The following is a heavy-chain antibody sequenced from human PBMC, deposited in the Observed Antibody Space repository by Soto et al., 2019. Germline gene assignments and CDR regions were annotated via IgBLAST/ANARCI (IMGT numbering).Heavy chain of an antibody. CDR1: GGTFSSYS. CDR3: ARDGGRHSGGIDY. J-gene: IGHJ4*02. Sequence: QVQLVQSGAEVKKPGSSVKFSCKASGGTFSSYSINWVRQAPGQGLEWMGEIIPIFGTANYAQKFQGRVTITADESTRTAYMELSSLRSEDTAVYYCARDGGRHSGGIDYWGQGTLVTFS. D-gene: IGHD1-26*01. CDR2: IIPIFGTA. V-gene: IGHV1-69*01.